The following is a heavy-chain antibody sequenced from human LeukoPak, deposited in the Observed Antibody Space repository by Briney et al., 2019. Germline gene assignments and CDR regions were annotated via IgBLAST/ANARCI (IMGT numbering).Heavy chain of an antibody. CDR1: GGSISSSSYY. Sequence: PSETLSLTCTVSGGSISSSSYYWGWIRQPPGKELEWIGSIYYSGSTYYNPSLKSRVTISVDTSKNQFSLKLSSVTAADTAVYYCARQVAGSFNFDYWGQGTLVTVSS. CDR2: IYYSGST. J-gene: IGHJ4*02. V-gene: IGHV4-39*01. D-gene: IGHD6-19*01. CDR3: ARQVAGSFNFDY.